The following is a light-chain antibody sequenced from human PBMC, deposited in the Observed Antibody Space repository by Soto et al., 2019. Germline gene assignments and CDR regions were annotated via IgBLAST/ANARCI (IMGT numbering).Light chain of an antibody. J-gene: IGLJ2*01. Sequence: QSVLTQPPSVSAAPGQTVTISCSGISSNIGNKFVSWYQHVPGTAPKLLIYDNDVRPSGAPDRFSGSKSGTSATLGITGLQTGDEAYYYCATWDKGPSVRLVFGGGTKLTVL. CDR3: ATWDKGPSVRLV. V-gene: IGLV1-51*01. CDR2: DND. CDR1: SSNIGNKF.